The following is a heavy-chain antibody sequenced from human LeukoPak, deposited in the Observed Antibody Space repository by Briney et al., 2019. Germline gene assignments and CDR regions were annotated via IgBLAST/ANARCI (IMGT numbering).Heavy chain of an antibody. Sequence: SETLSLTCAVSGGSFSGYYWSWIRQSPGRGREWIGEINHSGDTNYNSSVKSRVTIPVDTSKNQFSLKVRSLTAADTAVYYCARGPTISETGYFDYWGQGTLVTVSS. D-gene: IGHD1-1*01. V-gene: IGHV4-34*01. CDR2: INHSGDT. CDR1: GGSFSGYY. J-gene: IGHJ4*03. CDR3: ARGPTISETGYFDY.